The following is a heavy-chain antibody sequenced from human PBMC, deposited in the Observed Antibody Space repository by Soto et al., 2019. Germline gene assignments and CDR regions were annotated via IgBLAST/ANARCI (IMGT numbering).Heavy chain of an antibody. CDR3: ARTTTYYYDSSGYHPFDY. CDR1: GFSLSTSGMC. J-gene: IGHJ4*02. V-gene: IGHV2-70*01. D-gene: IGHD3-22*01. Sequence: GSGPTLVNPTQTLTLTCTFSGFSLSTSGMCVSWIRQPPGKALEWLALIDWDDDKYYSTSLKTRLTISKDTSKNQVVLTMTNMDPVDTATYYCARTTTYYYDSSGYHPFDYWGQGTLVTVSS. CDR2: IDWDDDK.